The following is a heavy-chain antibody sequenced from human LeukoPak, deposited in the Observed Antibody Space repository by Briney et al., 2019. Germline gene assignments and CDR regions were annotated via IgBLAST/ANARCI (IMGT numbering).Heavy chain of an antibody. Sequence: GGSLRLSCAASGFTFSSFWMTWVRQAPGKGLEWVANIKQDGSEKYYVDSVRGRFTISRDNATNSLYLQMNSLRPEDTALYYCAKGRGYSFGCGEYWGQGTLVTVSS. CDR3: AKGRGYSFGCGEY. V-gene: IGHV3-7*03. J-gene: IGHJ4*02. CDR1: GFTFSSFW. CDR2: IKQDGSEK. D-gene: IGHD5-18*01.